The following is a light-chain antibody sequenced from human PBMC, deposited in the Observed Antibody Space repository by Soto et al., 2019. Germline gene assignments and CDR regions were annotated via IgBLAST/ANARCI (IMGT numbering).Light chain of an antibody. CDR3: CSYAGSSTFYV. V-gene: IGLV2-23*02. J-gene: IGLJ1*01. Sequence: QSALTQPASVSGSPGQSITISCTGTSSDVGSYNLVSWYQQHPGKAPKLMIYEVSKRPSGVSNRFSGSKSGNTASLTISWFQAEDEADYYCCSYAGSSTFYVFGTGTKGTVL. CDR1: SSDVGSYNL. CDR2: EVS.